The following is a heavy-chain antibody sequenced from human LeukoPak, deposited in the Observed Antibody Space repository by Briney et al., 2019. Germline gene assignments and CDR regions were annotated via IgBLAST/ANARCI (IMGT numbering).Heavy chain of an antibody. V-gene: IGHV3-20*04. CDR1: GFTLDDYG. J-gene: IGHJ4*02. CDR3: ARGFGSRSYTIFDY. D-gene: IGHD3-10*01. Sequence: GGSLRLSCAASGFTLDDYGMSWVRQAPGKGLEWVSGINWNGGSKGYADSVKGRFTISRDSAKNSLYLQMNSLRAEDTALYYCARGFGSRSYTIFDYWGQGTLVTVSS. CDR2: INWNGGSK.